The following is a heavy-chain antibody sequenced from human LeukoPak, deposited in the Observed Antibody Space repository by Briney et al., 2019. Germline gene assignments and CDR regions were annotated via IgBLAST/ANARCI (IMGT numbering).Heavy chain of an antibody. V-gene: IGHV3-21*01. CDR2: ISSSSSYI. CDR3: ARGSVVYYYGMDV. CDR1: GFTFSSYS. Sequence: PGGSLRLSCAASGFTFSSYSMNWVRQAPGKGLEWVSSISSSSSYIYYADSVKGRFTISRDNAKNSLYLQMNSLRAEDTAVYYCARGSVVYYYGMDVWGQGTTVTVSS. J-gene: IGHJ6*02.